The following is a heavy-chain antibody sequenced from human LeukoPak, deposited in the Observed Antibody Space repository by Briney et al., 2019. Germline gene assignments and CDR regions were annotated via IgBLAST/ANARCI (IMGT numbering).Heavy chain of an antibody. CDR1: GDSFIGSY. CDR2: IYYPVDT. J-gene: IGHJ4*02. D-gene: IGHD3-22*01. Sequence: SETLSLTCTVSGDSFIGSYWSWIRHAPGKGLEWIGYIYYPVDTNYNPSLQCRVTMSVHISKKQFSLRLTSVTAADTAVYYCARSRYYDSSGYNPTYYFEHWGEGILVTVSS. V-gene: IGHV4-59*01. CDR3: ARSRYYDSSGYNPTYYFEH.